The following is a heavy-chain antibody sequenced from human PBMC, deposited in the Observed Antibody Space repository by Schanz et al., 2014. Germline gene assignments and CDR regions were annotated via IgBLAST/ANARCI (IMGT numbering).Heavy chain of an antibody. J-gene: IGHJ3*02. CDR3: AKGRFGELSAFDI. V-gene: IGHV3-23*04. D-gene: IGHD3-10*01. CDR2: ISGSGGST. Sequence: EVQLVESGGGLVQPGGSLRLSCAASTFTFSSDWMSWVRQAPGKGLEWVSAISGSGGSTYYADSVKGRFTISRDNSKNTLYLQMNSLRAEDTAVYYCAKGRFGELSAFDIWGQGTTVTVSS. CDR1: TFTFSSDW.